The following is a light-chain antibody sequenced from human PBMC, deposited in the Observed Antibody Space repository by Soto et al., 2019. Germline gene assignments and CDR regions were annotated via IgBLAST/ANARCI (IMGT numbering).Light chain of an antibody. V-gene: IGKV3D-20*01. CDR2: DAS. CDR3: QHYYETPGT. Sequence: EIVLTQAPATLLMTPGEIDTLSCGASQIVKNRYVAWYQQKPGLAPTLLIYDASTRATGIPDRFSGSGSGTDFTLTIYRLEPEDFGVYYCQHYYETPGTFGQGTRLEIK. CDR1: QIVKNRY. J-gene: IGKJ5*01.